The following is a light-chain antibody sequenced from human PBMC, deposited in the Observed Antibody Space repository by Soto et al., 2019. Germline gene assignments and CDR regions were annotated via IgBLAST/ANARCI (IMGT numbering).Light chain of an antibody. V-gene: IGKV3-20*01. Sequence: IVLTQFPGTLSLSPGERSPLSCRASQSVSSSYLAWYQQKPGQAPRLLIYGAYSRATGITDRFSGSGSGTDFTLTISRLEPEDFAVYYCQHYVTSLTTVGQGTQVEIK. J-gene: IGKJ1*01. CDR2: GAY. CDR1: QSVSSSY. CDR3: QHYVTSLTT.